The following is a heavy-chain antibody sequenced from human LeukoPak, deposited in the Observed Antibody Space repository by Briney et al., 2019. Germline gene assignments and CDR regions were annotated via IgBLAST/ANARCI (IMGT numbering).Heavy chain of an antibody. J-gene: IGHJ4*02. V-gene: IGHV1-69*06. CDR1: GGTFSSYA. D-gene: IGHD3-22*01. Sequence: SVKVSCKASGGTFSSYAISWVRQAPGQGLEWMGGIIPIFGTANYAQKFQGRVTITADKSTSTAYMVLSGLRSDDTAVYYCARGSPPRRNYDSRGYYSYYFDYWGQGTLVTVSS. CDR3: ARGSPPRRNYDSRGYYSYYFDY. CDR2: IIPIFGTA.